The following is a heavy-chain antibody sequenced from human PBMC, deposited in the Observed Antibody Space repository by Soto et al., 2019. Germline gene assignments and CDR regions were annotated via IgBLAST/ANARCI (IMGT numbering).Heavy chain of an antibody. V-gene: IGHV4-31*02. Sequence: LCGGSINSGGYYWSWIRQHPGKGLEWIGYIYNSGSTYYNPSLKSRVTISVDTSKNQFSLKLSSVTAADTAVYCCARGITMVRGVIHTPYFDYWGQGTPVTVSS. CDR2: IYNSGST. CDR1: GGSINSGGYY. J-gene: IGHJ4*02. CDR3: ARGITMVRGVIHTPYFDY. D-gene: IGHD3-10*01.